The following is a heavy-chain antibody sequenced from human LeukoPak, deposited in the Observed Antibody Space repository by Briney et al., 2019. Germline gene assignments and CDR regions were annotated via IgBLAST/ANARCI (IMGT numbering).Heavy chain of an antibody. D-gene: IGHD1-26*01. CDR3: ARGARGAIDY. J-gene: IGHJ4*02. V-gene: IGHV4-30-2*01. CDR2: IYHSGST. CDR1: GGSISSGGYS. Sequence: SSETLSLTCAVSGGSISSGGYSWSWIRQPPGKGLEWIGYIYHSGSTYYNPSLKSRVTISVDRSKNQFSLKLSSVIAADTAVYYCARGARGAIDYWGQGTLVTVSS.